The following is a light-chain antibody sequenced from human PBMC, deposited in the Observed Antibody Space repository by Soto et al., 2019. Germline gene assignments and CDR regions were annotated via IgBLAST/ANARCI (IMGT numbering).Light chain of an antibody. CDR3: QQYNSLWT. V-gene: IGKV1-5*01. Sequence: DIHGTQSPSTPSSWVRDRITITVRASQSISSWLAWYQQKPGKVPKLLIYDASSLESGVPSTFSGSGSGTEFTLTMISLQPDDFATYYCQQYNSLWTLGQGTKVDIK. J-gene: IGKJ1*01. CDR1: QSISSW. CDR2: DAS.